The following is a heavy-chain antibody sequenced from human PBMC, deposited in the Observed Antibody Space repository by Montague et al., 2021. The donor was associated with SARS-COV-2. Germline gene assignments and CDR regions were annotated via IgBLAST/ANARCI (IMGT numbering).Heavy chain of an antibody. CDR1: GGSISSSSYY. Sequence: SETLSLTCTVSGGSISSSSYYWDWIRQPPGKGLEWIGSIYYSGSTYYXXXLKSRVTISVDTSKNQFSLKLSSVTAADTAVYYCARPVSYSDILISSTNWFDPWGQGTLVTVSS. CDR3: ARPVSYSDILISSTNWFDP. J-gene: IGHJ5*02. D-gene: IGHD3-9*01. V-gene: IGHV4-39*01. CDR2: IYYSGST.